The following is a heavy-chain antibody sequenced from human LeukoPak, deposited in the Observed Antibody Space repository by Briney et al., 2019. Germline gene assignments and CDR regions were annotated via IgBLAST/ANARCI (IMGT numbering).Heavy chain of an antibody. CDR1: GFTFSSYG. J-gene: IGHJ5*02. CDR3: AKDRGSNWFDP. V-gene: IGHV3-30*02. CDR2: IRYEGSNK. Sequence: PGGSLRLSCAASGFTFSSYGMHWVRQAPGKGLEWVAFIRYEGSNKYYADSVKGRFTISRDNSKNTLYLQMNSLRAEDTAVYYCAKDRGSNWFDPWGQGTLVTVSS. D-gene: IGHD3-10*01.